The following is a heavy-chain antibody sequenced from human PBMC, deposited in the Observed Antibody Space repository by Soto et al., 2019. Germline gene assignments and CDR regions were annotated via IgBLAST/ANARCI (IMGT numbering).Heavy chain of an antibody. CDR3: AHRGFVDVPAAMPWRGPSFDP. Sequence: SGPTLVNPTQTLTLTCTFSGFSLSTSGVGVGWIRQPPGKALEWLALIYWNDDKRYSPSLKSRLTITKDTSKNQVVLTMTNMDPVDTATYYCAHRGFVDVPAAMPWRGPSFDPWGQGTLVTVSS. D-gene: IGHD2-2*01. CDR1: GFSLSTSGVG. J-gene: IGHJ5*02. CDR2: IYWNDDK. V-gene: IGHV2-5*01.